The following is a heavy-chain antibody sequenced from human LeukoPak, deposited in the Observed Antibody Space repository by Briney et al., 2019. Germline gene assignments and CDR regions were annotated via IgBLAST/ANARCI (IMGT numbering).Heavy chain of an antibody. CDR1: GFTVSSYW. CDR3: ARDSPLGYCSSTSCRALGY. D-gene: IGHD2-2*01. V-gene: IGHV3-74*01. CDR2: INTDGSST. Sequence: GGSLRLSCAASGFTVSSYWMHWVRQAPGKGLVWVSRINTDGSSTSYADSVKGRFTISRDNAKNTLYLQMNSLRAEDTAVYYCARDSPLGYCSSTSCRALGYWGQGTLVTVSS. J-gene: IGHJ4*02.